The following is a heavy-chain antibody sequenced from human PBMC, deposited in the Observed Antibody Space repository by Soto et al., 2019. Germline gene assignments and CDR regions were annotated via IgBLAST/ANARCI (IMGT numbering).Heavy chain of an antibody. CDR1: GFTFSSYG. D-gene: IGHD3-9*01. CDR3: AKDHHRDDILTGYPLGLDY. Sequence: GGSLRLSCAASGFTFSSYGMHWVRQAPGKGLEWVAVISYDGSNKYYADSVKGRFTISRDNSKNTLYLQMNSLRAEDTAVYYCAKDHHRDDILTGYPLGLDYWGQGTLVTVSS. J-gene: IGHJ4*02. V-gene: IGHV3-30*18. CDR2: ISYDGSNK.